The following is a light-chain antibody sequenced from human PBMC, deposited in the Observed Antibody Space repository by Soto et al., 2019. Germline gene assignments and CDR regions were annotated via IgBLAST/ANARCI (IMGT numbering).Light chain of an antibody. V-gene: IGLV2-23*01. CDR1: SSDVGSYNL. CDR2: EGS. J-gene: IGLJ3*02. Sequence: QSALTQPASVSGSPGQSITISCTGTSSDVGSYNLVSWYQQHPGKAPKLMIYEGSKRPSGVSNRFSGSKSGNTASLTISGLQAEDEAEYYCCSYAGSSTWVFGGGTQLTVL. CDR3: CSYAGSSTWV.